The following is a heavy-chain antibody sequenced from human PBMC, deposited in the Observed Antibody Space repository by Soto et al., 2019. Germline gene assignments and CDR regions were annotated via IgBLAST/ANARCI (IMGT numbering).Heavy chain of an antibody. V-gene: IGHV3-7*01. CDR2: IKQDGSEK. Sequence: GGSLRLSCAASGFTFSSYWMSWVRQAPGKGLEWVANIKQDGSEKYYVDTVKGRFTISRDNAKNSLYLQMNSLRAEDTAVYYCARVRYFDWSYPNYYMDVWGKGTTVTVSS. CDR1: GFTFSSYW. D-gene: IGHD3-9*01. J-gene: IGHJ6*03. CDR3: ARVRYFDWSYPNYYMDV.